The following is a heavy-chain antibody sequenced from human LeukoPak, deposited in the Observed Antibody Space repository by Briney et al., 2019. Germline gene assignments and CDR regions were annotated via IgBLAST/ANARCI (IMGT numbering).Heavy chain of an antibody. CDR3: ARGMRGSGSYYHEGEPIDY. CDR1: GFTFTSYT. V-gene: IGHV3-23*01. Sequence: PGASLRLSCAASGFTFTSYTMSWVRQAPGKGLEWVSAISGSGGTTYYTDSVKGRFTISRDNAKNSLYLQMNSQRAEDTAVYYCARGMRGSGSYYHEGEPIDYWGQGTLVTVSS. D-gene: IGHD3-10*01. J-gene: IGHJ4*02. CDR2: ISGSGGTT.